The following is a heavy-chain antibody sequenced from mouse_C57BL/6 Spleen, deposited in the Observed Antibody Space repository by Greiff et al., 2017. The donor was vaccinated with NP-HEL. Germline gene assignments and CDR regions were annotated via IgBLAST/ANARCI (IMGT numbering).Heavy chain of an antibody. D-gene: IGHD1-1*01. CDR2: IRSESSNYAT. J-gene: IGHJ2*01. Sequence: EVHLVESGGGLVQPKGSLKLSCAASGFTFNTYAMHWVRQAPGKGLEWVARIRSESSNYATYYADSVKDRFTISRDDSQSMLYLQMNNLKTEDTAMYYCVMYYYGYFDYWGQGTTLTGSS. CDR3: VMYYYGYFDY. CDR1: GFTFNTYA. V-gene: IGHV10-3*01.